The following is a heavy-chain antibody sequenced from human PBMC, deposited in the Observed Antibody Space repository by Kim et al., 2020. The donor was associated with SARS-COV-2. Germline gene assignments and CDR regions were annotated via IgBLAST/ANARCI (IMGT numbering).Heavy chain of an antibody. J-gene: IGHJ5*02. CDR2: GGST. V-gene: IGHV3-64D*06. Sequence: GGSTYYADAVKGRFTISRDNPRNTLYLQMSSLRAEDTAVYDCVKNWNSDHWGQGTLVTVSS. CDR3: VKNWNSDH. D-gene: IGHD1-7*01.